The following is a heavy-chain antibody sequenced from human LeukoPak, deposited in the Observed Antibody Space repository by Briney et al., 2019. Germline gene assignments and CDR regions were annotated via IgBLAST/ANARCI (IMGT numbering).Heavy chain of an antibody. CDR2: INHSGST. J-gene: IGHJ5*02. CDR3: ARGLRYFDWLLPWFDP. V-gene: IGHV4-34*01. CDR1: GGSFSGYY. D-gene: IGHD3-9*01. Sequence: SETLSLTCAVYGGSFSGYYWSWIRQPPGKGLEWIGEINHSGSTNYNPSLKSRVTISVDTSKNQFSLKLSSVTAADTAVYYCARGLRYFDWLLPWFDPWGQGTLVTVSS.